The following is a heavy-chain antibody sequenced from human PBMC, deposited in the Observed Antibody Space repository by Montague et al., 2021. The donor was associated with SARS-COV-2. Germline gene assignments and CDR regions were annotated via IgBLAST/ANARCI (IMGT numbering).Heavy chain of an antibody. Sequence: PALVKPTQTLTLTCSLSGFIFTSRGVGVGWIRQPPGKALEWLARIDWDDDKYYSTSLKTRLTISKDTSKNQVVLTMTNMDPVDTATYYCARTTYDILTGTLIDFDYWGQGTLVTVSS. V-gene: IGHV2-70*11. CDR2: IDWDDDK. CDR1: GFIFTSRGVG. D-gene: IGHD3-9*01. J-gene: IGHJ4*02. CDR3: ARTTYDILTGTLIDFDY.